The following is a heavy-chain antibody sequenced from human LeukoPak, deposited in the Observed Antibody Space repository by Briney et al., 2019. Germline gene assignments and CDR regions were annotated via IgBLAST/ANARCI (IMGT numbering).Heavy chain of an antibody. CDR1: GGSFSGYY. V-gene: IGHV4-34*01. D-gene: IGHD6-13*01. CDR3: ARTPNSGYSSSWFFDY. Sequence: SETLSLTCAVYGGSFSGYYWSWIRQPPGKGLEWIGEINHSGSTNYNPSLKSRVTISVDTSKNQFSLKLSSVTAADTAVYYCARTPNSGYSSSWFFDYWGQGTLVTVS. J-gene: IGHJ4*02. CDR2: INHSGST.